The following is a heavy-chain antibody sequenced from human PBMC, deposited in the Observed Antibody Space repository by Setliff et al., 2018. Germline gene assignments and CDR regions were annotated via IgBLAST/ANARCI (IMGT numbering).Heavy chain of an antibody. CDR3: RFWSGYYKNDY. Sequence: SETLSLTCGVSGYSISSGHFWSWIRQFPGKGLEWIGYIHYAGSAIYNPSLKSRLTMSIDTSKNQFSLKLSSVTAADTAVYYCRFWSGYYKNDYWGQGTLVTVSS. CDR1: GYSISSGHF. J-gene: IGHJ4*01. CDR2: IHYAGSA. V-gene: IGHV4-28*01. D-gene: IGHD3-3*01.